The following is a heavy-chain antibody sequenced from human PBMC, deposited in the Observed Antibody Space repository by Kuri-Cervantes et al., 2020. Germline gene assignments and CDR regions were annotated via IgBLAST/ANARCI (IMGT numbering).Heavy chain of an antibody. Sequence: GGSLRLSCAASGFTFSSYGMHWVRQAPGKGLEWVAVIWYDGSNKYYTDSVKGRFTISRDNSKNTLYLQMNSLRAGDTAVYYCARDMSPWHVYYYYMDVWGKGTTVTVSS. CDR1: GFTFSSYG. CDR3: ARDMSPWHVYYYYMDV. CDR2: IWYDGSNK. D-gene: IGHD3-16*01. V-gene: IGHV3-33*08. J-gene: IGHJ6*03.